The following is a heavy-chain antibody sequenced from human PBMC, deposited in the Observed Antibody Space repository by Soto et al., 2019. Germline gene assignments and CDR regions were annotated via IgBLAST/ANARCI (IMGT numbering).Heavy chain of an antibody. CDR3: AHTWGLPFDY. J-gene: IGHJ4*02. CDR2: IYWNDDK. CDR1: GFSLRTTGVG. D-gene: IGHD3-16*01. V-gene: IGHV2-5*01. Sequence: QITLKESGPTLVKPTQTLTLTCTYSGFSLRTTGVGVGWIRQPPGKALEWHGIIYWNDDKRYSPSLESRFTLTSDISKSQVVLTMTNMDPVDTATYYCAHTWGLPFDYWGQGTLVIVSS.